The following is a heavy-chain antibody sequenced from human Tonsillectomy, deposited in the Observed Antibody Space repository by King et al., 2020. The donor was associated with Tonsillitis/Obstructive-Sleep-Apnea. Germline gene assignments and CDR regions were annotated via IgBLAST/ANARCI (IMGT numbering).Heavy chain of an antibody. CDR1: GFTVSSNY. V-gene: IGHV3-53*01. CDR3: ARSIVVPAPLDY. D-gene: IGHD2-2*01. J-gene: IGHJ4*02. CDR2: IYSGGST. Sequence: VQLVESGGGLIQPGGSLRLSCAASGFTVSSNYMSWVRQAPGKGLAWVSVIYSGGSTYYADSVKGRVTISRDNSKNTLYLQMNSLRAEDTAVYYCARSIVVPAPLDYWGQGTLVTVSS.